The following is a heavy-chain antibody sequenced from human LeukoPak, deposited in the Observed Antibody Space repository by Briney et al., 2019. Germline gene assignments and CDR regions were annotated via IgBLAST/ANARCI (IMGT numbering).Heavy chain of an antibody. CDR3: ANYGSGSYRFDP. J-gene: IGHJ5*02. V-gene: IGHV4-31*03. CDR1: GGSISSGGFY. D-gene: IGHD3-10*01. Sequence: SQTLSLTCTVSGGSISSGGFYWSWIPQHPGKGLEWIGYISYSGTTYYNPSLKSRVAISVDTSKNLFSLKLSSVTAADTAVYYCANYGSGSYRFDPWGQGTLVTVSS. CDR2: ISYSGTT.